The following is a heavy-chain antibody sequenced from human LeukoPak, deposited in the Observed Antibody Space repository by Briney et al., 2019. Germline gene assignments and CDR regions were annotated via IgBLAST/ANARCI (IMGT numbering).Heavy chain of an antibody. V-gene: IGHV1-69*05. CDR1: GGTFSSYA. D-gene: IGHD6-6*01. J-gene: IGHJ6*03. CDR3: ARSPAYSSSSGYYYYYYMDV. Sequence: SVKVSCKASGGTFSSYAISWVRQAPGQGLEWMGGIIPIFGTANYAQKFQSRVTITTDESTSTAYMELSSLRSEDTAVYYCARSPAYSSSSGYYYYYYMDVWGKGTTVTVSS. CDR2: IIPIFGTA.